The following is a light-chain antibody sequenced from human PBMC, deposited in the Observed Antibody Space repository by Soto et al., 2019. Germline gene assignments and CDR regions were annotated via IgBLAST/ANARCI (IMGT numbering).Light chain of an antibody. Sequence: QSGLTQPGSVSGSPGQSITISCTGTSSDVGGYNYVSWYQQHPGKAPKLIIFEVSNRPSGVSNRFSGSKSGNTASLTISGLQAEDEADYSCSSSTSITTLDVFGSGSKGIVL. CDR2: EVS. J-gene: IGLJ1*01. CDR3: SSSTSITTLDV. V-gene: IGLV2-14*01. CDR1: SSDVGGYNY.